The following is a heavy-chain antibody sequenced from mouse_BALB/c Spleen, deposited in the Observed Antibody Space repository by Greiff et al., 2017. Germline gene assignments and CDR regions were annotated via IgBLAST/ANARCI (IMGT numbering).Heavy chain of an antibody. J-gene: IGHJ4*01. Sequence: VQGVESGPGLVAPSQSLSITCTVSGFSLTGYGVNWVRQPPGKGLEWLGMIWGDGSTDYNSALKSRLSISKDNSKSQVFVKMNSLQTDDTARYYCARYGNNYAMDYWGQGTSVTVSS. D-gene: IGHD2-1*01. CDR2: IWGDGST. V-gene: IGHV2-6-7*01. CDR1: GFSLTGYG. CDR3: ARYGNNYAMDY.